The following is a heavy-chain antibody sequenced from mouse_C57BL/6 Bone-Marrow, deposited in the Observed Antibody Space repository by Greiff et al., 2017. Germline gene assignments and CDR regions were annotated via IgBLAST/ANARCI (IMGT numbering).Heavy chain of an antibody. CDR3: ARGKKYWYFDV. CDR2: IYPRSGNT. CDR1: GYTFTSYG. Sequence: VKLQESGAELARPGASVKLSCKASGYTFTSYGISWVKQRTGQGLEWIGEIYPRSGNTYYNEKFKGKATLTADKSSSTAYMELRSLTSEDSAVYFCARGKKYWYFDVWGTGTTVTVSS. V-gene: IGHV1-81*01. J-gene: IGHJ1*03.